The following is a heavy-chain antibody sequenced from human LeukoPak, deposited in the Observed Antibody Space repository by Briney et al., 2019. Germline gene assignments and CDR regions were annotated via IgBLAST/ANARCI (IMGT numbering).Heavy chain of an antibody. Sequence: ASVKVSCKASGYTFTGYYMHWVRQAPGHGLEWLGWINPNSGGTNYAQKFQGRVTMTRDTSISTAYMELSRLRSDDTAVYYCARDVSGWWFDPWGQGTLVTVSS. V-gene: IGHV1-2*02. CDR2: INPNSGGT. J-gene: IGHJ5*02. CDR1: GYTFTGYY. D-gene: IGHD6-19*01. CDR3: ARDVSGWWFDP.